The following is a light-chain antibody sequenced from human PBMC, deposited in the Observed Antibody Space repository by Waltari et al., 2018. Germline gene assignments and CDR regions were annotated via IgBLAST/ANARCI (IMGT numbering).Light chain of an antibody. CDR3: SSFTNKSTWV. CDR1: SSDAGGYSY. CDR2: EVS. J-gene: IGLJ3*02. Sequence: QSALPQPASVSGSPGQSITISCTGTSSDAGGYSYVSWYQQQLDKAPKLLMYEVSNRAFAVSKRFAASKSGNTASLTISGIQAEDEFDYYCSSFTNKSTWVFGGGTSLTVL. V-gene: IGLV2-14*01.